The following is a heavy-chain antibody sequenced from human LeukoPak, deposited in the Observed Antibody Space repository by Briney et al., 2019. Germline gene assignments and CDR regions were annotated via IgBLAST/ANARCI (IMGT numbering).Heavy chain of an antibody. D-gene: IGHD3-22*01. Sequence: SSVKVSCKASGGTFSSYAISWVRQAPGRELKGRRKMIPIFYTASYAQKFQGRVTITTDETTSTAYMELSRLRSEDTAVYYCARDTYYYDSSDDYWGQGTLVTVSS. CDR3: ARDTYYYDSSDDY. CDR1: GGTFSSYA. V-gene: IGHV1-69*05. CDR2: MIPIFYTA. J-gene: IGHJ4*02.